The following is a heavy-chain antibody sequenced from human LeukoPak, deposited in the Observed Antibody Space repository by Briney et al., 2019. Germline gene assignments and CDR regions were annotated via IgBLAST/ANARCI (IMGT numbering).Heavy chain of an antibody. CDR2: IYYSGST. D-gene: IGHD3-22*01. Sequence: SETLSLTCTVSGGSIRSYFWSWIRQPPGKGLEWIGYIYYSGSTDYNPSLKSRVTISVDTSKNQFSLKLSSVTAADTAVYYCARGSDHYDSSGYRYFDLWGRGTLATVSS. V-gene: IGHV4-59*01. J-gene: IGHJ2*01. CDR3: ARGSDHYDSSGYRYFDL. CDR1: GGSIRSYF.